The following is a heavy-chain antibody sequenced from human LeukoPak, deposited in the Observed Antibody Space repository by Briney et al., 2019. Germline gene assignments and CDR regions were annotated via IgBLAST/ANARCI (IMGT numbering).Heavy chain of an antibody. Sequence: SETLSLTCTVSGGSVSSGSYYWSWIRQPPGKGLERIGYIYYSGSTNYNPSLKSRVTISVDTSKNQFSLKLSSVTAADTAVYYCARTYSSSFIYEFDYWGQGTLVTVSS. CDR2: IYYSGST. CDR3: ARTYSSSFIYEFDY. J-gene: IGHJ4*02. D-gene: IGHD6-6*01. CDR1: GGSVSSGSYY. V-gene: IGHV4-61*01.